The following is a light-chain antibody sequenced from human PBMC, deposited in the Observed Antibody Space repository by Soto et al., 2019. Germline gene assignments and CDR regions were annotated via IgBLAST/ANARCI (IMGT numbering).Light chain of an antibody. V-gene: IGKV3-20*01. CDR2: GAY. J-gene: IGKJ4*01. Sequence: EIVLTQSPGTLSLSPGERATLSCRASQSVSSSYLAWYQQKPGQAPRLLIYGAYSRATGIQDRFSGSVSGTDFTLTISRLEPEYFAVYYCQQYGSSPLTFGGGTKVEIK. CDR1: QSVSSSY. CDR3: QQYGSSPLT.